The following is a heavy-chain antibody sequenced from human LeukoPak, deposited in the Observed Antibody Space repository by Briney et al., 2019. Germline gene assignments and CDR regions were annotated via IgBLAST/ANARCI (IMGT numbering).Heavy chain of an antibody. Sequence: SETLSLTYAVYGGSFSGYYWSWIRQPPGKGLEWIGEINHSGSTNYNPSLKSRVTISVDTSKNQFSLKLSSVTAADTAVYYCARGAYDSSGYYYYFDYWGQGTLVTVSS. J-gene: IGHJ4*02. CDR3: ARGAYDSSGYYYYFDY. V-gene: IGHV4-34*01. D-gene: IGHD3-22*01. CDR1: GGSFSGYY. CDR2: INHSGST.